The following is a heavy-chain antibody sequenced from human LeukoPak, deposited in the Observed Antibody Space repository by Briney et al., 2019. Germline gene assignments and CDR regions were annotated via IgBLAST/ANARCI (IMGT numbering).Heavy chain of an antibody. Sequence: GGSLRLSCAASGFTFSSYAMHWVHQAAGKGLEWVAVIWHDGSNKYYAASVKGRFTVSRDNSKNTLYLQINSLRAEDTAVYYCARERVTGTSYYYYYGMDVWGQGTTVTVSS. J-gene: IGHJ6*02. CDR1: GFTFSSYA. CDR2: IWHDGSNK. D-gene: IGHD6-19*01. V-gene: IGHV3-33*01. CDR3: ARERVTGTSYYYYYGMDV.